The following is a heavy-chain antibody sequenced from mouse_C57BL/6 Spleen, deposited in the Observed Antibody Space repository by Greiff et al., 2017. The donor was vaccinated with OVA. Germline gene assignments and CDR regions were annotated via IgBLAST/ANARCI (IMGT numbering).Heavy chain of an antibody. Sequence: QVQLQQSGAELVRPGTSVKVSCKASGYAFTNYLIEWVKQRPGQGLEWIGVINPGSGGTNYNEKFKGKATLTADKSSSTAYMQLSSLTSEDSAVYFWARQLRLRAYAMDYWGQGTSVTVSS. CDR2: INPGSGGT. CDR1: GYAFTNYL. V-gene: IGHV1-54*01. CDR3: ARQLRLRAYAMDY. J-gene: IGHJ4*01. D-gene: IGHD3-2*02.